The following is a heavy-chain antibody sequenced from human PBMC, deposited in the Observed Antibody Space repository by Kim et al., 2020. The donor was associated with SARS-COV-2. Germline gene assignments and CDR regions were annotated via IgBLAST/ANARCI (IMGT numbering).Heavy chain of an antibody. D-gene: IGHD3-10*01. CDR3: ATDRASDAFDI. V-gene: IGHV1-24*01. Sequence: TIYAQKFQGRVTMTEDTSTDTAYMELSSLRSEDTAVYYCATDRASDAFDIWGQGTMVTVSS. CDR2: T. J-gene: IGHJ3*02.